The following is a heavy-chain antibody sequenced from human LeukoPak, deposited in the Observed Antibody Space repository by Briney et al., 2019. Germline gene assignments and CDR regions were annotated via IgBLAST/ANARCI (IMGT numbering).Heavy chain of an antibody. D-gene: IGHD4-17*01. Sequence: GASVKVSCKASGYTFTSYYMHWVRQAPGQGLEWMGIINPSGGTTSYAQKFQGRVTMTRDMSTSTVYMELSSLRSEDTAVYYCARDPPMVTTPAYYFDYWGQGTLVTVSS. CDR1: GYTFTSYY. CDR2: INPSGGTT. V-gene: IGHV1-46*01. CDR3: ARDPPMVTTPAYYFDY. J-gene: IGHJ4*02.